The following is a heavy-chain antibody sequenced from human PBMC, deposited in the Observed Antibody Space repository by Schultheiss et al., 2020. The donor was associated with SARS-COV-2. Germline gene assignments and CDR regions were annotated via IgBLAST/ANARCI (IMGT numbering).Heavy chain of an antibody. CDR3: AREGGTVAETIRVWFDP. J-gene: IGHJ5*02. Sequence: SETLSLTCAVSGGSISSSNWWSWVRQPPGKGLEWIGEINHSGSTNYNPSLKSRVTISVDTSKNQFSLKLRSVTAADTAVYYCAREGGTVAETIRVWFDPWGQGTLVTVSS. V-gene: IGHV4-4*02. CDR2: INHSGST. D-gene: IGHD6-19*01. CDR1: GGSISSSNW.